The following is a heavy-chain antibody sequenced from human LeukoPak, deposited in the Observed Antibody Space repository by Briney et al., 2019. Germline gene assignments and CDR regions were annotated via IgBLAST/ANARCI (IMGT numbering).Heavy chain of an antibody. CDR1: GFTVSSNY. D-gene: IGHD3-16*02. Sequence: GGSLRLSCAASGFTVSSNYMSWVRQAPGKGLEWVGRIKSKTDGGTTDYAAPVKGRFTISRDDSKNTLYLQMNSLKTEDTAVYYCTTQRKYDYVWGSYRQYFDYWGQGTLVTVSS. CDR2: IKSKTDGGTT. V-gene: IGHV3-15*01. J-gene: IGHJ4*02. CDR3: TTQRKYDYVWGSYRQYFDY.